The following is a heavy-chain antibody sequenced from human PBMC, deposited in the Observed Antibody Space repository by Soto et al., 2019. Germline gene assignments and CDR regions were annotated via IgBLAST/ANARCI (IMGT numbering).Heavy chain of an antibody. Sequence: QVQLQESGPGLVKPSETLSLTCTVSGGSISSYYWSWIRQPPGKGLEWIGYIYYSGSTNYNPSLKSRVTISVGTSKNQFSLKLSSVTAADTAVYYCARAPELLWFGESSGHYFDYWGQGTLVTVSS. J-gene: IGHJ4*02. CDR2: IYYSGST. CDR1: GGSISSYY. CDR3: ARAPELLWFGESSGHYFDY. D-gene: IGHD3-10*01. V-gene: IGHV4-59*01.